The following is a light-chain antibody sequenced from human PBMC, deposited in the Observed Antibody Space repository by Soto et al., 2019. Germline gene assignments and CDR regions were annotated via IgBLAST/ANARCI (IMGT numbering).Light chain of an antibody. CDR3: QQSNNWPLT. V-gene: IGKV3D-15*01. CDR2: GAS. J-gene: IGKJ4*01. CDR1: QSVSSN. Sequence: EIVMTQSPATLSVSPGERATLSCRASQSVSSNLAWYQQKPGQAPRLLIYGASTRANGIPARFSGSGSGTDCTLTSSSLQSADFAVYYWQQSNNWPLTFGGGTKVEIK.